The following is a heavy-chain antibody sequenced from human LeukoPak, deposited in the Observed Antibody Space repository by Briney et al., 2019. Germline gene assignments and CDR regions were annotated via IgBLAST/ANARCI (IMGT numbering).Heavy chain of an antibody. Sequence: PGGSLRLSCTASGFTFGDYAMRWVRQAPGKGLEWLGVIRSQPYGVTTQYAPAVRGRFITSRAASNSIAYLQMTSLEPDDTAVYHSARPGETYCSGGACYFFDSWGQGTLVTVSS. CDR1: GFTFGDYA. J-gene: IGHJ4*02. CDR2: IRSQPYGVTT. D-gene: IGHD2-15*01. CDR3: ARPGETYCSGGACYFFDS. V-gene: IGHV3-49*04.